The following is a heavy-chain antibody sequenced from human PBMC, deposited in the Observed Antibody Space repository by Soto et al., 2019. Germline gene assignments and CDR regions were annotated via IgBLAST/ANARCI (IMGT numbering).Heavy chain of an antibody. D-gene: IGHD3-3*01. V-gene: IGHV1-69*13. Sequence: SVKVSCKASGGTFSSYAISWVRQAPGQGLEWMGGIIPIFGTANYAQKFQGRVTITADESTSTAYMELSSLRSEDTAVYYCARTILPDFWSGPLGFFDYWGQGTLVTVSS. CDR2: IIPIFGTA. CDR3: ARTILPDFWSGPLGFFDY. CDR1: GGTFSSYA. J-gene: IGHJ4*02.